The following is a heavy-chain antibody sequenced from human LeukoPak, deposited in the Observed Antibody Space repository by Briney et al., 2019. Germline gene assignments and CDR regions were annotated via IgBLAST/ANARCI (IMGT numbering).Heavy chain of an antibody. CDR3: ARDQVQQLVLIDY. Sequence: ASVKVSCKASGYTFTGYYMHWVRQAPGQGLEWMGWINPNSGGTNYAQKFQGRVTMTRDTAISTAYMELRSLRSDDTAVYYCARDQVQQLVLIDYWGQGTLVTVSS. J-gene: IGHJ4*02. CDR1: GYTFTGYY. V-gene: IGHV1-2*02. D-gene: IGHD6-13*01. CDR2: INPNSGGT.